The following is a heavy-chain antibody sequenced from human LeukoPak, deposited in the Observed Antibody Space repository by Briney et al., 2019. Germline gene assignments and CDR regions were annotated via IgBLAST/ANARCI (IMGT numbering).Heavy chain of an antibody. CDR3: ARHDYSNPRLDY. D-gene: IGHD4-11*01. CDR1: GGSISSDY. CDR2: VSYTGST. J-gene: IGHJ4*02. Sequence: SETLSLTCTVSGGSISSDYWSWIRQAPGQGLEWIGYVSYTGSTNYNPSLKSRGTISVDMSKSQVSLKLSSVTAADTAVYYCARHDYSNPRLDYWGQGTLVTVSS. V-gene: IGHV4-59*01.